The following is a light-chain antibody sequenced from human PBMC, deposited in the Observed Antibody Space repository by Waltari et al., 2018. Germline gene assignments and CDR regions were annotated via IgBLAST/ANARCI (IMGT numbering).Light chain of an antibody. CDR2: DAS. CDR1: QSVSTY. Sequence: EIVLTQSPATLSFSPGERATLSCRASQSVSTYLAWYQQKPGQAPRPLIYDASKRATDIPARFSGSGSGTDFTLTISSLEPEDFAVYYCQKCSNGLTFGGGTKVEIK. V-gene: IGKV3-11*01. CDR3: QKCSNGLT. J-gene: IGKJ4*01.